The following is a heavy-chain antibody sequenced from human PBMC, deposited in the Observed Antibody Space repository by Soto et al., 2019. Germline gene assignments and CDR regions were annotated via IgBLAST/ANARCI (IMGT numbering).Heavy chain of an antibody. J-gene: IGHJ4*02. V-gene: IGHV4-30-4*01. CDR2: IYYSWST. Sequence: QVQLQESGPGLVKPSQTLSLTCTVSGGSISSGDYYWSWIRQPPGKGLEWIGYIYYSWSTYYNPSLKSRVTISVDTSKNQFSLKLSSVTAADTAVYYCATNTGGMARWLQFRYWGQGTLVTVSS. CDR1: GGSISSGDYY. D-gene: IGHD5-12*01. CDR3: ATNTGGMARWLQFRY.